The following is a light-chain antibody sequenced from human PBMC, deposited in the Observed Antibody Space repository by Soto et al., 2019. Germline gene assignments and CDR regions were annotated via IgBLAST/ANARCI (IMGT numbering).Light chain of an antibody. CDR2: AAS. V-gene: IGKV1-5*01. J-gene: IGKJ1*01. CDR1: QHIGTW. CDR3: QQDNGYWT. Sequence: DIQMTQSPTTLSASVGDRVSITCRASQHIGTWFAWYQQKPGKAPNLLIYAASSLETEVQSRFSGSGSGAEFTLTINSLQPDDFTTYYCQQDNGYWTFGQGTKVDIK.